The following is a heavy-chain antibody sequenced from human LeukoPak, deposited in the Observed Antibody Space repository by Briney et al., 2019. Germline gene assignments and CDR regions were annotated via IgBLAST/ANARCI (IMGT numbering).Heavy chain of an antibody. CDR2: IYYSGST. Sequence: SETLSLTCTVPGGSISSSSYYWGWIRQPPGKGLEWIGSIYYSGSTYYNPSLKSRVTISVDTSKNQFSLKLSSVTAADTAVYYCARLPGRLYYDILTGYSDYWGQGTLVTVSS. CDR3: ARLPGRLYYDILTGYSDY. J-gene: IGHJ4*02. CDR1: GGSISSSSYY. D-gene: IGHD3-9*01. V-gene: IGHV4-39*01.